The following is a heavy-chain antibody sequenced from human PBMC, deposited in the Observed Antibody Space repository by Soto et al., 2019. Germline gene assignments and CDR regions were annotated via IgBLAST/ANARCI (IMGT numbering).Heavy chain of an antibody. CDR2: MNPNSGNT. Sequence: QVQLVQSGAEVKKPGASVKVSCKASGYTFTSYDINWVRQATGQGLEWMGWMNPNSGNTGYAQKFQGRVNMTRNTSISTAYMELSDLRSEDTAVYYCARGGYYDFWSGLPTRYYYGMDVWGQGTTVTVSS. J-gene: IGHJ6*02. CDR3: ARGGYYDFWSGLPTRYYYGMDV. CDR1: GYTFTSYD. D-gene: IGHD3-3*01. V-gene: IGHV1-8*01.